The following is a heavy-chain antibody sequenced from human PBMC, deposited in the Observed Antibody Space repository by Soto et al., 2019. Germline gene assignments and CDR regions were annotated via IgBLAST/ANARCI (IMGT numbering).Heavy chain of an antibody. CDR3: ARHRYGSGSLYNWFDP. V-gene: IGHV4-30-2*02. J-gene: IGHJ5*02. CDR1: SGSRMRAGYS. D-gene: IGHD3-10*01. CDR2: TYHSGSI. Sequence: PLCSTSAICSGSRMRAGYSRSWIRQPPGKGLEWIGYTYHSGSIYYNPSLKSRVTISVDRSKNQFSLKLSSVTAADTAVYYCARHRYGSGSLYNWFDPWGQGTLVTVS.